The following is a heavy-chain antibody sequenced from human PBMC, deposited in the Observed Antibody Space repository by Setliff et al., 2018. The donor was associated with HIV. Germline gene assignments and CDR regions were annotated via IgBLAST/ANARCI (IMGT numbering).Heavy chain of an antibody. J-gene: IGHJ4*02. V-gene: IGHV4-34*01. D-gene: IGHD1-26*01. CDR2: ISHSGTT. CDR1: GGSFSEYY. Sequence: SETLSLTCAVYGGSFSEYYWSWVRQPPGKGLEWLGEISHSGTTNYNPSLKSRLTILVDTSKNQFSLKVTSVTAADTAVYYCARRAAATTNFDYWGQGTLVTVSS. CDR3: ARRAAATTNFDY.